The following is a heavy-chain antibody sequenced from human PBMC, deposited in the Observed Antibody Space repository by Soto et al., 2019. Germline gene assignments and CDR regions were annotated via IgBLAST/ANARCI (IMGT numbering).Heavy chain of an antibody. J-gene: IGHJ6*02. V-gene: IGHV1-18*01. CDR3: ASSRGVVDYYYYGMDV. Sequence: ASVKVSCKASGYTFTSYGISWVRQAPGQGLEWMGWISAYNGNTNYAQKLQGRVTMTTDTSTSTAYMELMSLRSDDTAVYYCASSRGVVDYYYYGMDVWGQGTTVTVSS. D-gene: IGHD3-3*01. CDR2: ISAYNGNT. CDR1: GYTFTSYG.